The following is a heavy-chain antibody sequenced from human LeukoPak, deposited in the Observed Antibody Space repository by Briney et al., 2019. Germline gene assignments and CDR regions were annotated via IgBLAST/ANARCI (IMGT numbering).Heavy chain of an antibody. D-gene: IGHD2-21*02. V-gene: IGHV3-66*01. CDR1: GSVSSNY. CDR3: ARDAPAYCDGDCSPFDS. CDR2: IYSGGST. J-gene: IGHJ4*02. Sequence: GGSLRLSCAAPGSVSSNYMSWVRQAPGKGLEWVSVIYSGGSTYYADSVQGRFTISRDSSENVLYLQMNSLRAEDTAVYYCARDAPAYCDGDCSPFDSWGPGTLVTVSS.